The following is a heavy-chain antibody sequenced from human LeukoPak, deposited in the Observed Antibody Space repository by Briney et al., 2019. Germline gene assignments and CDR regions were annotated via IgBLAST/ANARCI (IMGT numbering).Heavy chain of an antibody. D-gene: IGHD2-15*01. CDR3: ARGGYCSGGSCYYYGMDV. CDR2: ISAYNGNT. CDR1: GGTFSSYA. J-gene: IGHJ6*02. V-gene: IGHV1-18*01. Sequence: GASVKVSCKASGGTFSSYAISWVRQAPGQGLEWMGWISAYNGNTNYAQKLQGRVTMTTDTSTSTAYMELRSLRSDDTAVYYCARGGYCSGGSCYYYGMDVWGQGTTVTVSS.